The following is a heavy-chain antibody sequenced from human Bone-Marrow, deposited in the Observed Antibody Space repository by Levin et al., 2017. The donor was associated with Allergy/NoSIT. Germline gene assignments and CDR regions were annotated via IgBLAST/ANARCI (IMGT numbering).Heavy chain of an antibody. Sequence: SQTLSLTCSVSGGSIGPYYWNWVRQAPGQGLEWIGYIYYSGSTSYNPSLRSRVTISLDTSQRQFSLKLRSVTAADTAVYFCARGDWSEIDDRYYYYMDVWGKGITVIVSS. J-gene: IGHJ6*03. CDR3: ARGDWSEIDDRYYYYMDV. D-gene: IGHD3-9*01. CDR2: IYYSGST. V-gene: IGHV4-59*01. CDR1: GGSIGPYY.